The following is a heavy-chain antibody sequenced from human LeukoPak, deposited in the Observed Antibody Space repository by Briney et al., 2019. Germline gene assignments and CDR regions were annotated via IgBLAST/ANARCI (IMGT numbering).Heavy chain of an antibody. CDR1: GGSISSSNYY. Sequence: SETLSLTCTVSGGSISSSNYYWAWIRQPPGEGLEWIWSVYYSGNTYYNPSLKIGVTISVDTSKSQFSLKLTSLTAADTAVYYCARRSLEYNFFDPWGQGTLVTVSS. CDR3: ARRSLEYNFFDP. J-gene: IGHJ5*02. D-gene: IGHD3-3*01. CDR2: VYYSGNT. V-gene: IGHV4-39*01.